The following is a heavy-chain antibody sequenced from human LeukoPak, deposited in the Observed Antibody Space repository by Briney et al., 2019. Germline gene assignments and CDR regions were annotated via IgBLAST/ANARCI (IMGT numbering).Heavy chain of an antibody. CDR3: AKRRGLELLYYYYMDV. D-gene: IGHD1-7*01. CDR2: ISGSGGST. J-gene: IGHJ6*03. Sequence: GGSLRLSCAASGFTVSSNYMSWVRQAPGEGLEWVSAISGSGGSTYYADSVKGRFTISRDNSKNTLYLQMNSLRAEDTAVYYCAKRRGLELLYYYYMDVWGKGTTVTVSS. CDR1: GFTVSSNY. V-gene: IGHV3-23*01.